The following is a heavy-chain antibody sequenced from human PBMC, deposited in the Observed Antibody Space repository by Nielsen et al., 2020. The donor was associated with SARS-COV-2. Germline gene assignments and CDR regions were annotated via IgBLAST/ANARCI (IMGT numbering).Heavy chain of an antibody. Sequence: GESLKISCEGSGYRFSDFWISWVRQMPGKGLEWMGRIDPSDSDTKYSPSSQGHVTISADRSINTAFLHWSSLKASDSAMYYCAGDRGHWNGGRCSRYYYSGKDLWGQGTSVNVSS. CDR1: GYRFSDFW. CDR2: IDPSDSDT. CDR3: AGDRGHWNGGRCSRYYYSGKDL. J-gene: IGHJ6*02. D-gene: IGHD4-23*01. V-gene: IGHV5-10-1*01.